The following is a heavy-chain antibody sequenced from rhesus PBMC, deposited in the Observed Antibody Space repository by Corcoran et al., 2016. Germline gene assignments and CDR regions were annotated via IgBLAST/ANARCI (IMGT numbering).Heavy chain of an antibody. CDR1: GGSFSGYY. J-gene: IGHJ6*01. CDR3: AREGDYGLDS. D-gene: IGHD5-42*01. CDR2: ISGSSGST. Sequence: QVQLQESGPGLVKPSEPLSLTCAVSGGSFSGYYWGGIRQPPGKGLEWIGYISGSSGSTDYNPSLKSRVTISTDTSKNQFSLKLSSVTAADTAVYYCAREGDYGLDSWGQGVVVTVSS. V-gene: IGHV4-165*01.